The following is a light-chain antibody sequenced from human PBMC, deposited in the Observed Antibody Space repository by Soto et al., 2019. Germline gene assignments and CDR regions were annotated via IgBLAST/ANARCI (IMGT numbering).Light chain of an antibody. V-gene: IGKV1-5*01. CDR2: AAS. CDR1: QSISNY. J-gene: IGKJ1*01. CDR3: QHYNSYSEA. Sequence: GDRVTITCRASQSISNYLHWYQQKPGKAPKLLIFAASSLQSGVPSRFSGSGSGTEFTLTISSLQPDDFATYYCQHYNSYSEAFGQGTKVDIK.